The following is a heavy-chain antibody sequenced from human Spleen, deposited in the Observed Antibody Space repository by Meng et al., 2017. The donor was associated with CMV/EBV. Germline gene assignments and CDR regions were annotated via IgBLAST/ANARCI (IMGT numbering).Heavy chain of an antibody. CDR3: ARVVRLNYYLDF. Sequence: SETLSLTCSVSGGSISSNTHYWAWIRQPPGKGLEWIGMIFHSGRTYYNPSLKTRVTLSVDTSNNQFSLKLGSVTASDTAVYYCARVVRLNYYLDFWGQGTLVTVSS. D-gene: IGHD1-7*01. CDR1: GGSISSNTHY. CDR2: IFHSGRT. J-gene: IGHJ4*02. V-gene: IGHV4-39*07.